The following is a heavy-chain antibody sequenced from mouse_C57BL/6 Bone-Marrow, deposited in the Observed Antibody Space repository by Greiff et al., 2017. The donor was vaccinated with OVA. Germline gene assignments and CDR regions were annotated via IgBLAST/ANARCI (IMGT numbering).Heavy chain of an antibody. J-gene: IGHJ2*01. CDR1: GYAFSSSW. CDR2: IYPGDGDT. V-gene: IGHV1-82*01. D-gene: IGHD1-1*01. CDR3: ARRGSSYSPFDY. Sequence: QVQLQQSGPELVKPGASVKISCKASGYAFSSSWMNWVKQRPGKGLEWIGRIYPGDGDTNYNGKFKGKATLTADKSSSTAYMQLSSLTSEDSAVYFCARRGSSYSPFDYWGQGTTLTVSS.